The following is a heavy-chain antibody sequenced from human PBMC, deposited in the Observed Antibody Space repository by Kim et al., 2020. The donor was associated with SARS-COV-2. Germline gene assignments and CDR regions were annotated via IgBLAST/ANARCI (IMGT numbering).Heavy chain of an antibody. CDR1: GFTFSSYA. V-gene: IGHV3-23*01. Sequence: GGSLRLSCAASGFTFSSYAMNWVRQAPGKGLEWVSAISGSGGSTYYADSVKGRFTISRDNSKNTLYLQMNSLRAEDTAVYYCAKDQRGVAVAGKVSWGQGTLVTVSS. D-gene: IGHD6-19*01. CDR3: AKDQRGVAVAGKVS. CDR2: ISGSGGST. J-gene: IGHJ5*02.